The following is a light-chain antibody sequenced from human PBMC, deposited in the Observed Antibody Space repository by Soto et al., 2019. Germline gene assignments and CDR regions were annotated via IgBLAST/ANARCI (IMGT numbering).Light chain of an antibody. J-gene: IGKJ1*01. CDR1: QSVSSN. CDR2: GAS. Sequence: DIVFTQSPATLSVSPVERATLSCRASQSVSSNLAWYQQKPGQAPRLLIYGASTRATGIPARFSGSGSGTEFTLTISSLQSEDFAVYYCQQYNNWPPWTFGQGTKVDIK. CDR3: QQYNNWPPWT. V-gene: IGKV3-15*01.